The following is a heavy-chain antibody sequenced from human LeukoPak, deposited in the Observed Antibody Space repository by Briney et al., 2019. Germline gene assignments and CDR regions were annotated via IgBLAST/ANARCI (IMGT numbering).Heavy chain of an antibody. Sequence: SETLSLTCTVSGGSISSGSYYWSWIRQPAGKGLEWIGRIYTSGSTNYNPSLKSRVTISVDTSKNQFSLKLSSVTAADTAVYYRAREGGIAMATSNYWGQGTLVTVSS. V-gene: IGHV4-61*02. CDR1: GGSISSGSYY. D-gene: IGHD5-24*01. CDR2: IYTSGST. CDR3: AREGGIAMATSNY. J-gene: IGHJ4*02.